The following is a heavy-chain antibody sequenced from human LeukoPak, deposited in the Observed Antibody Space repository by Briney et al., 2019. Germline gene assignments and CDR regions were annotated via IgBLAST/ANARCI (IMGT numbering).Heavy chain of an antibody. CDR1: GGTFSSYA. Sequence: ASVKVSCKASGGTFSSYAISWVRQAPGQGLEWMGGIIPIFGTANYAQKFQGRVTITADESTSTAYMELRSLRSDDTAVYYCARGYDYVWGSYRNDYWGQGTLVTVSS. CDR2: IIPIFGTA. V-gene: IGHV1-69*13. D-gene: IGHD3-16*02. J-gene: IGHJ4*02. CDR3: ARGYDYVWGSYRNDY.